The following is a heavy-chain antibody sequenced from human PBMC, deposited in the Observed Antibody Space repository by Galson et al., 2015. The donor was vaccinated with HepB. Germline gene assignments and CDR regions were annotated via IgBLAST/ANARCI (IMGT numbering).Heavy chain of an antibody. CDR3: VRGGEYCSGGSCPPDDTFEI. V-gene: IGHV3-74*01. J-gene: IGHJ3*02. D-gene: IGHD2-15*01. CDR1: GFNFCNYW. CDR2: VSSDGSTT. Sequence: SLRLSCAASGFNFCNYWMHWVRQSPGMGLVWVSRVSSDGSTTTYADSVKGRFTISRDNAKNTQYLQMNSLRDEDTAVYYCVRGGEYCSGGSCPPDDTFEIWGQGTMVTVSS.